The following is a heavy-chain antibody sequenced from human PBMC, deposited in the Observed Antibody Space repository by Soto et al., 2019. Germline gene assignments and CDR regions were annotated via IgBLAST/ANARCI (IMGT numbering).Heavy chain of an antibody. D-gene: IGHD1-1*01. V-gene: IGHV3-74*01. CDR3: ARVGTGNWYFDL. Sequence: EVQLVESGGGLVQPGESLRLSCAASGSTFSSYWMHWVRQAPGKGLVWVSRINSDGSTRSYADSVKGRFTISRDNAKNTLYLQMNNLSAEDTAVYYCARVGTGNWYFDLWGRGTLVTVSS. CDR2: INSDGSTR. J-gene: IGHJ2*01. CDR1: GSTFSSYW.